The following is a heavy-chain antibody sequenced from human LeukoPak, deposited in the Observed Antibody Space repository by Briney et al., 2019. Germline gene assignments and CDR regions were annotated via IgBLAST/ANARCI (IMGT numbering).Heavy chain of an antibody. J-gene: IGHJ4*02. V-gene: IGHV3-48*01. CDR3: ARFRTWGDKAFDY. D-gene: IGHD2-21*02. CDR1: GFTVSSNY. CDR2: IGTTSGAI. Sequence: GGSLRLSCAASGFTVSSNYMSWVRQAPGKGLEWVSYIGTTSGAIYYADSVKGRFTISRDSAKNSLYLQMNSLRAEDTAVYYCARFRTWGDKAFDYWGQGTLVTVSS.